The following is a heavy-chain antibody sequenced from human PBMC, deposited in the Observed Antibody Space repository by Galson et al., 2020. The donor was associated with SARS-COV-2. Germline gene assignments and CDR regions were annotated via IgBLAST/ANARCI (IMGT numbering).Heavy chain of an antibody. CDR1: GFTFSSYG. V-gene: IGHV3-33*01. J-gene: IGHJ3*02. D-gene: IGHD5-18*01. Sequence: RLSCAASGFTFSSYGMHWVRQAPGKGLEWVAVIWYDGSNKYYADSVKGRFTISRDNSKNTLYLQMNSLRAEDTAVYYCARDWLWLRAFDIWVQGTMVTVSS. CDR2: IWYDGSNK. CDR3: ARDWLWLRAFDI.